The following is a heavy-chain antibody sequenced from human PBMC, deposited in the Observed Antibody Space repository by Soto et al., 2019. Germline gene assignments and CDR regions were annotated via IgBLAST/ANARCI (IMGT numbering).Heavy chain of an antibody. V-gene: IGHV3-33*01. CDR2: IWYDGSNK. J-gene: IGHJ5*02. D-gene: IGHD2-2*01. CDR1: GFTFSSYG. Sequence: GGSLRLSCAASGFTFSSYGMHWVRQAPGKGLEWVAVIWYDGSNKYYADSVKGRFTISRDNSKNTLYLQMNSLRAEDTAVYYCARDQTDGSVPGSWFDPWGQGTLVTVSS. CDR3: ARDQTDGSVPGSWFDP.